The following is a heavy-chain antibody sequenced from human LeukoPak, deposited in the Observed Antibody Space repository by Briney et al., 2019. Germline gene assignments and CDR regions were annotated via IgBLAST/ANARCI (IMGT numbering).Heavy chain of an antibody. D-gene: IGHD3-3*01. Sequence: GGSLRLSCAASGFTFSSYSMNWVRHAPGKGLEWVSYISSSSSTIYYADSVKGRFTISRDNARNSLYLQMNSLRAEDTAVYYCARVPDFWSGWNFDYWGQGTLVTVSS. CDR3: ARVPDFWSGWNFDY. V-gene: IGHV3-48*01. J-gene: IGHJ4*02. CDR1: GFTFSSYS. CDR2: ISSSSSTI.